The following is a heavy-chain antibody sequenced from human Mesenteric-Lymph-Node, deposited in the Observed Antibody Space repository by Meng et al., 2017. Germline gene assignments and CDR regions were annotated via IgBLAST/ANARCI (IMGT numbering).Heavy chain of an antibody. V-gene: IGHV1-18*01. CDR1: GYTFTNYG. CDR2: ISAYNGNT. CDR3: ARDTLYYDILTGYSPTNWFDP. D-gene: IGHD3-9*01. Sequence: QVQLVQSGAEVKKPGASVKVSCKATGYTFTNYGISWVRQAPGQGLEWMGWISAYNGNTNYAQKLQGRVTMTTDTSTSTAYMELRSLRSDDTAVYYCARDTLYYDILTGYSPTNWFDPWGQGTLVTVSS. J-gene: IGHJ5*02.